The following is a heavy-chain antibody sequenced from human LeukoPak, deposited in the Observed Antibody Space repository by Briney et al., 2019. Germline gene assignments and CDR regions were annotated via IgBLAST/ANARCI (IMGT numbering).Heavy chain of an antibody. D-gene: IGHD3/OR15-3a*01. CDR3: ARQTGSGLFILP. V-gene: IGHV4-34*01. CDR1: GGSFSGFY. CDR2: INHRGTT. Sequence: KASETLSLTCAVSGGSFSGFYWSWLRQSPGTGLEWIGEINHRGTTNYNPSFKSRVTMSADMSKNEFSLKMNSLTAADTAVYYCARQTGSGLFILPGGQGTLVTVSS. J-gene: IGHJ4*02.